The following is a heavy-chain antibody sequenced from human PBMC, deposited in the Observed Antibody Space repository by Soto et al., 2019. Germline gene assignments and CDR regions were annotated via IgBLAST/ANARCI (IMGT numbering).Heavy chain of an antibody. CDR2: IGPYNGNT. D-gene: IGHD2-15*01. V-gene: IGHV1-18*01. Sequence: QVQLVQSGPEVKKPGASVKVSCQASGYTFSNYGISWVRQAPGQGLEWMGWIGPYNGNTDYAQNFQGRVTMTRDTSTNTACMELRSLRSDDTALYYCARCYCSIGSCYTCWHFDLWGRGALLTVSS. CDR1: GYTFSNYG. J-gene: IGHJ2*01. CDR3: ARCYCSIGSCYTCWHFDL.